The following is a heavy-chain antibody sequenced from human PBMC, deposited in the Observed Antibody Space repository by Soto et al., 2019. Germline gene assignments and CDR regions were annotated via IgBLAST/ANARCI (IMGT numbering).Heavy chain of an antibody. J-gene: IGHJ6*02. CDR3: ARVYSSGYYYYYYGMDV. CDR2: IYYSGST. D-gene: IGHD3-22*01. Sequence: KASETLSLTCTVSGGSISSYYWSWIRQPPGKGLEWIGYIYYSGSTNYNPSLKSRVTISVDTSKNQFSLKLSSVTAADTAVYYCARVYSSGYYYYYYGMDVWGQGTTVTVSS. V-gene: IGHV4-59*01. CDR1: GGSISSYY.